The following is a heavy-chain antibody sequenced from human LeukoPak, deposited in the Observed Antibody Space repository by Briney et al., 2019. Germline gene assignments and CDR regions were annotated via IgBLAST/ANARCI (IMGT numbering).Heavy chain of an antibody. J-gene: IGHJ4*02. CDR1: GVPIRTYY. V-gene: IGHV4-59*08. D-gene: IGHD3-16*01. CDR2: IYHTGST. CDR3: ANYDGAPRS. Sequence: ETVSLICSVSGVPIRTYYWTWFGQPPGKGLEWIGYIYHTGSTNHNPSLKSRVTLSIDTFRSQFSLRLTSVTAADTAVYYCANYDGAPRSWGQGTLDTVSS.